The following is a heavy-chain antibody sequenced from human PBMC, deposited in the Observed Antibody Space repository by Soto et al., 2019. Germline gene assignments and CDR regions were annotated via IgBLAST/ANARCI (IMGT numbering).Heavy chain of an antibody. D-gene: IGHD2-2*01. J-gene: IGHJ4*02. CDR2: ISAYNGNT. Sequence: ASVKVSCKGSGYTFTSYGISWVRQAPGQGLEWMGWISAYNGNTNYAQKLQGRVTMTTDTSTSTAYMELRSLRSDDTAVYYCARGXNPRWGCSSTSCYNFDYWGQGTLVTVSS. CDR3: ARGXNPRWGCSSTSCYNFDY. CDR1: GYTFTSYG. V-gene: IGHV1-18*01.